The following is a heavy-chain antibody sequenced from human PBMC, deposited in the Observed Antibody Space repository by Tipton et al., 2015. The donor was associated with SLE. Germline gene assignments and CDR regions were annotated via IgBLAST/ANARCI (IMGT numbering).Heavy chain of an antibody. Sequence: SLRLSCAASGFTFRDYPMHWVRQAPGKGLEWVAIISYDGDNKFYADSVEGRFTISRDNSRNTLFLQLDSLRGDDTAVYYCARAGNYYDSSGYSPLDYWGQGTLVTVSS. J-gene: IGHJ4*02. V-gene: IGHV3-30*04. CDR1: GFTFRDYP. CDR3: ARAGNYYDSSGYSPLDY. D-gene: IGHD3-22*01. CDR2: ISYDGDNK.